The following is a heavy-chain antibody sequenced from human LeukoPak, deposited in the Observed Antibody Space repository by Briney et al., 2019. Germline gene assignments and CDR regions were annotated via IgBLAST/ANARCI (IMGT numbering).Heavy chain of an antibody. CDR2: ISAYNGNT. Sequence: ASVKVSCKASGYTFTSYGISWVRQAPGQGLEWMGWISAYNGNTNYAQELQGRVTMTTDTSTSTAYMELRSLRSDDTAVYYCARGSRQQLPTGWFDPWGQGTLVTVSS. CDR1: GYTFTSYG. D-gene: IGHD6-13*01. V-gene: IGHV1-18*01. J-gene: IGHJ5*02. CDR3: ARGSRQQLPTGWFDP.